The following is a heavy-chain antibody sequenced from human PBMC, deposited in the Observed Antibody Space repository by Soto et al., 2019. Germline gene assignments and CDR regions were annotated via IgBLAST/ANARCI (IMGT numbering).Heavy chain of an antibody. CDR2: IYYSGST. Sequence: SETLSLTCTVSGGSISSSSYYWGWIRQPPGKGLAWIGSIYYSGSTYYNPALKSRVTISVDTSKNQFSLKLSSVTAADTAVYYCARGILSMVRGVIITRYDMYVWGQGTTVTVSS. CDR1: GGSISSSSYY. CDR3: ARGILSMVRGVIITRYDMYV. V-gene: IGHV4-39*01. J-gene: IGHJ6*02. D-gene: IGHD3-10*01.